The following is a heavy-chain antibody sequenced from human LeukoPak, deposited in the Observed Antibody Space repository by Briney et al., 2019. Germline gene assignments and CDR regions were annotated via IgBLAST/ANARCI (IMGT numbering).Heavy chain of an antibody. Sequence: ASVKVSCKASGYTFTSYYMHWVRQAPGQGLEWMGIINPSGGSTSYAQKFQGRVTMTRDMSTSTVYMELSSLRSEDTAVYYCVPRKEWSCYMDVWGKGTTVTVSS. V-gene: IGHV1-46*01. CDR2: INPSGGST. D-gene: IGHD3-3*01. J-gene: IGHJ6*03. CDR1: GYTFTSYY. CDR3: VPRKEWSCYMDV.